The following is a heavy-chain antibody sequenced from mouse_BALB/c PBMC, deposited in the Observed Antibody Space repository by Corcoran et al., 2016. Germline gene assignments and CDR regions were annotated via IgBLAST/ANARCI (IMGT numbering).Heavy chain of an antibody. D-gene: IGHD2-3*01. Sequence: QVQLQQSGAELMKPGASVKISCKATGYTFSSYWIEWVKQRPGHGLEWIGEILPGSGSTNYNEKFKGKATLTSDKSSSTAYMELSSLTSEDSAVYYCARCDGYYYAMDYWGQGTSVTVSS. J-gene: IGHJ4*01. V-gene: IGHV1-9*01. CDR2: ILPGSGST. CDR3: ARCDGYYYAMDY. CDR1: GYTFSSYW.